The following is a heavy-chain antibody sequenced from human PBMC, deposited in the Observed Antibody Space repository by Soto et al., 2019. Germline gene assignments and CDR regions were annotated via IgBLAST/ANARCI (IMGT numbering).Heavy chain of an antibody. CDR1: GGSISSSSYY. D-gene: IGHD3-10*01. Sequence: SETLSLTCTVSGGSISSSSYYWGWIRQPPGKGLEWIGSIYYSGSTYYNPSLKSRVTISVDTSKNQFSLKLSSVTAADTAVYYCARHPRGNVYYYYYYMDVWGKGTTVTVS. V-gene: IGHV4-39*01. J-gene: IGHJ6*03. CDR3: ARHPRGNVYYYYYYMDV. CDR2: IYYSGST.